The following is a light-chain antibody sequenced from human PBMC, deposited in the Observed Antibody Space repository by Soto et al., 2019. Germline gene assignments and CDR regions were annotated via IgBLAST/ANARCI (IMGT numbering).Light chain of an antibody. CDR3: QQYNNWPRT. CDR1: QSIGKSY. CDR2: GAT. J-gene: IGKJ1*01. V-gene: IGKV3-15*01. Sequence: VLTPSPGTVSLSPGASSTLSCRASQSIGKSYLAWFQHKPGQAPRLLIHGATTRATGIPARFSGSGSGTEFTLTICSLQSEDFAVYYCQQYNNWPRTFGQGTKVDI.